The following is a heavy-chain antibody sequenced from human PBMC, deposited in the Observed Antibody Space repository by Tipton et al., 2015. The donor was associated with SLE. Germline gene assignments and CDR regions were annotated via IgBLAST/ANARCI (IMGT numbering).Heavy chain of an antibody. D-gene: IGHD3-22*01. CDR1: GGSINSGSFY. J-gene: IGHJ3*01. V-gene: IGHV4-61*09. Sequence: TLSLTCTVSGGSINSGSFYWSWIRQPSGKGLEWIGHMYTTGDTHYNPSLKSRVTISVDTSKNHFSPKRSSVTAADTALYYCSRSGREPDYYVSSGFYPDWGQGTMVTVSS. CDR2: MYTTGDT. CDR3: SRSGREPDYYVSSGFYPD.